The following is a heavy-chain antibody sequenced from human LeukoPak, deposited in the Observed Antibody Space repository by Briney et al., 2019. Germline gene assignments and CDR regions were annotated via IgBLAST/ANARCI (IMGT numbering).Heavy chain of an antibody. Sequence: GGSLRLSCAASGFTFSSYAMSWVRQAPGKGLEWVSAISGSGGSTYYADSVKGRFTISRDNSKNTLYLQMNSLRAEDTAVYYCASDTDYYDSSGYYVDYWGQGTLVTVSS. CDR3: ASDTDYYDSSGYYVDY. CDR1: GFTFSSYA. CDR2: ISGSGGST. J-gene: IGHJ4*02. V-gene: IGHV3-23*01. D-gene: IGHD3-22*01.